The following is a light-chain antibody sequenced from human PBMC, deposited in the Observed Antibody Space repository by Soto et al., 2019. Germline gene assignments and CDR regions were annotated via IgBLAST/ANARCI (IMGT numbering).Light chain of an antibody. CDR3: SSYSSNSASPWV. Sequence: QSVLTQPASVSGSPGQSITISCIGSSSDIGNYNYVSWYQQHPGKAPKVIIYEVSSRPSGVSFRFSGSKSGNTASLTISGLQAEDEADYFCSSYSSNSASPWVFCGVTPLTVL. CDR1: SSDIGNYNY. V-gene: IGLV2-14*01. CDR2: EVS. J-gene: IGLJ3*02.